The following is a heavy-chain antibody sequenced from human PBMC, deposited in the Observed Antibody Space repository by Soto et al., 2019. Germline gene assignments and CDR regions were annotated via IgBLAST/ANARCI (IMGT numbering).Heavy chain of an antibody. CDR3: ARGDWEVHSEGRDNWFDP. D-gene: IGHD1-26*01. CDR1: GGTLGSFA. CDR2: ITPIYGTP. J-gene: IGHJ5*02. V-gene: IGHV1-69*01. Sequence: QVQLVQSGAEVKKPGSSVKVSCKASGGTLGSFAISWVRQAPGQGLEWMGGITPIYGTPNYAQKFQGRVTITADESTNTAYMDLSSLRSEDTAVYYCARGDWEVHSEGRDNWFDPWGQGTLVTVSS.